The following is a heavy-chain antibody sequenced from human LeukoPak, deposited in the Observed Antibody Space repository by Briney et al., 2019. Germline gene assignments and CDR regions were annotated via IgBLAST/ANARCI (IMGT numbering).Heavy chain of an antibody. D-gene: IGHD2-21*02. CDR1: GYTFTGYY. CDR3: AREEGGDLPRSTSREDYYYYYGMDV. CDR2: INPNSGGT. V-gene: IGHV1-2*04. Sequence: ASVTVSCKASGYTFTGYYMHWVRQAPGQGLEWMGWINPNSGGTNYAQKFQGWATMTRDTSISTAYMELSRLRSDDTAVYYCAREEGGDLPRSTSREDYYYYYGMDVWGQGTTVTVSS. J-gene: IGHJ6*02.